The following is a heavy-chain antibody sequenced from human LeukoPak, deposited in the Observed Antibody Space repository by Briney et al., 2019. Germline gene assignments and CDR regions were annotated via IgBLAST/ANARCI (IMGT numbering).Heavy chain of an antibody. CDR1: GYTFTGYY. D-gene: IGHD2-2*02. J-gene: IGHJ5*02. V-gene: IGHV1-2*02. CDR2: INPNSGGT. Sequence: GASVKVSCKASGYTFTGYYMHWVRQAPGQGLEWMGWINPNSGGTNCAQKFQGRVTMTRDTSISTAYMELSRLRSDDTAVYYCARGHLDIVVVPAAIRNWFDPWGQGTLVTVSS. CDR3: ARGHLDIVVVPAAIRNWFDP.